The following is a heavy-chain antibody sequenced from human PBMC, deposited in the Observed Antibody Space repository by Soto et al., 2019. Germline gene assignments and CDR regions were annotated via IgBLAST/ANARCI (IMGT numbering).Heavy chain of an antibody. CDR2: IYYSGST. J-gene: IGHJ4*02. V-gene: IGHV4-39*07. CDR1: GGSISSSSYY. Sequence: SETLSLTCTVSGGSISSSSYYWGWIRQPPGKGLEWIGSIYYSGSTYYNPSLKSRVTISVDTSKNQFSLKLSSVTAADTAVYYGERAPGYGGNFDYWGQGTLVTVSS. D-gene: IGHD2-15*01. CDR3: ERAPGYGGNFDY.